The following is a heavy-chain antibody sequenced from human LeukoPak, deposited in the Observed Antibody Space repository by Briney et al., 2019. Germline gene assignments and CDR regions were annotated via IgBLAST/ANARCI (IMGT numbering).Heavy chain of an antibody. CDR1: GGSISSYY. CDR2: IYYSGST. D-gene: IGHD3/OR15-3a*01. J-gene: IGHJ5*02. Sequence: SETLSLTGTVSGGSISSYYWSWIRQPPGKGLEWIGYIYYSGSTNYNPSLKSRVTISVDTSKNQFSLKLSSVTAADTAVYYCARERGPVDSSWFDPWGQGTLVTVSS. CDR3: ARERGPVDSSWFDP. V-gene: IGHV4-59*01.